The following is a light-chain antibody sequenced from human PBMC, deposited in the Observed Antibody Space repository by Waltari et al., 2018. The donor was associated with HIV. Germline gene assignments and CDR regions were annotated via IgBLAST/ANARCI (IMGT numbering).Light chain of an antibody. Sequence: DIVMMPSPDALAVSLGARATFHCTSSRRIFNNRNYLAWYQKKPGQPPKVLIYWASTRAFGVPDRFSGSGSGTDFTLTISRVQADDVATYYCQQHYILRSTFGGGTKIEI. CDR3: QQHYILRST. CDR1: RRIFNNRNY. J-gene: IGKJ4*01. V-gene: IGKV4-1*01. CDR2: WAS.